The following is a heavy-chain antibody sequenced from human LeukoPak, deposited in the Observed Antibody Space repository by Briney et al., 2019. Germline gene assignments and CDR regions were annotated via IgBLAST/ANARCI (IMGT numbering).Heavy chain of an antibody. CDR2: IWYDGSNK. D-gene: IGHD6-25*01. J-gene: IGHJ6*03. CDR3: AKGIAAGAMGYMDV. Sequence: GGSLRLSCAASGFTFGSYGMHWVRQAPGKGLEWVGVIWYDGSNKYYADSVRGRFTISRDNSKSTMYLQMNSLRVEDTAVYYCAKGIAAGAMGYMDVWGKGTTVTVSS. V-gene: IGHV3-33*06. CDR1: GFTFGSYG.